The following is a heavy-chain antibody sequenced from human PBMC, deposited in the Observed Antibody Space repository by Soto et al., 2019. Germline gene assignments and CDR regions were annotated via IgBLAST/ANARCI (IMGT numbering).Heavy chain of an antibody. D-gene: IGHD6-19*01. V-gene: IGHV3-48*03. Sequence: EVQLVESGGGLVQPGGSLRLSCAASGFTFSSYEMNWVHQAPGKGLEWVSYISSSGSTIYYADSVKGRFTISRDNAKNSLYLQMNSLRAEDTAVYYCARDVTYSSGFYYWGQGTLVTVSS. CDR1: GFTFSSYE. CDR2: ISSSGSTI. J-gene: IGHJ4*02. CDR3: ARDVTYSSGFYY.